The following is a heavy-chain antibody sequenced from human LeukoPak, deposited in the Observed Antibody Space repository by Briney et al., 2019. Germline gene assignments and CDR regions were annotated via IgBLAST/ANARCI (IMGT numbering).Heavy chain of an antibody. D-gene: IGHD5-18*01. CDR1: GGSISSYY. Sequence: SETLSLTCTVSGGSISSYYWSWIRQPPGKGLEWIGYIYYSGSTNYNPSLKSRVTISVDTSKNQFSLKLSSVTAADTAVYYCARVDTAMVRGYYYYYMDVWGKGTTVTVSS. V-gene: IGHV4-59*01. CDR3: ARVDTAMVRGYYYYYMDV. CDR2: IYYSGST. J-gene: IGHJ6*03.